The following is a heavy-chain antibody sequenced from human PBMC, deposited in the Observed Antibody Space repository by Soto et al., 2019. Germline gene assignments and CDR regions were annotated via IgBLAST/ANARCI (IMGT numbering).Heavy chain of an antibody. D-gene: IGHD6-13*01. J-gene: IGHJ6*02. CDR3: AETAAAGDYYYYGMAV. Sequence: QVQLVESGGGVVQPGRSLRLSCAASGFTFSSYGRHWVRQAPGKGLEWVAVISYDGSNKYYADSVKSRFTISRDNSKKTLYQQLNSVRAEDTAVYYCAETAAAGDYYYYGMAVWGQGTTVTVSS. V-gene: IGHV3-30*03. CDR1: GFTFSSYG. CDR2: ISYDGSNK.